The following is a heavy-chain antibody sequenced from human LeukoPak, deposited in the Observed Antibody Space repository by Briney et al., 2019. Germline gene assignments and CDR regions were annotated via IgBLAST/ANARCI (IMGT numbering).Heavy chain of an antibody. V-gene: IGHV3-33*01. CDR1: GFTFSSHG. D-gene: IGHD2-21*01. J-gene: IGHJ4*02. CDR3: ARGCGGSPGCYIIDN. Sequence: PGRSLRLSCEASGFTFSSHGMHWVRQAPGKGLEWVGVIWNDGSDKYCVDSVKGRFTVSRDNSKNTLYLQMDSLRAEDTAVYYCARGCGGSPGCYIIDNWGQGTLVTVSS. CDR2: IWNDGSDK.